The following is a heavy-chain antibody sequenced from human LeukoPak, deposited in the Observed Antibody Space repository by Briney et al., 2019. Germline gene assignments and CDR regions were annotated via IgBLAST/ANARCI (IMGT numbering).Heavy chain of an antibody. Sequence: PGGSLRLSCAASGFTFSGYWMHWVRQAPGKGLVWVSHTSADGTTTGYADSVKGRLTISRDNAKNTLSLQMNSLRAEDTAVYFCARVAAYGNDYWGQGTLVTVSS. CDR1: GFTFSGYW. CDR2: TSADGTTT. D-gene: IGHD3-10*01. V-gene: IGHV3-74*01. J-gene: IGHJ4*02. CDR3: ARVAAYGNDY.